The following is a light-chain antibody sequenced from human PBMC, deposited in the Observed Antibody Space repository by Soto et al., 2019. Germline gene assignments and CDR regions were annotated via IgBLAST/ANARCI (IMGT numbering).Light chain of an antibody. J-gene: IGLJ3*02. Sequence: QPVLTQPPSVSGAPGQTVTISCTRSSSNIGAAYDVHWYQHLPGTAPKLLIYGNNNRPSGVPDRFSGSKSGTSASLAITGLQAEDEADYYCQSYDSSLSGWVFGGGTQLTVL. CDR3: QSYDSSLSGWV. V-gene: IGLV1-40*01. CDR1: SSNIGAAYD. CDR2: GNN.